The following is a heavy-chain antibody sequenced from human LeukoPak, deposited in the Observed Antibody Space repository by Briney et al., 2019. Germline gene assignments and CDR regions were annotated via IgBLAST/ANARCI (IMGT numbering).Heavy chain of an antibody. D-gene: IGHD3-22*01. V-gene: IGHV3-11*01. J-gene: IGHJ6*03. CDR2: ISSSGSTI. CDR3: AREHSGSYYYYYMDV. Sequence: GGSLRLSCAASGFTFSDYYMSWIRQAPGKGLEWVSYISSSGSTIYYADSVKGRFTISRDNAKNSLYLQMNSLRAEDTAVYYCAREHSGSYYYYYMDVWGKGTTVTVSS. CDR1: GFTFSDYY.